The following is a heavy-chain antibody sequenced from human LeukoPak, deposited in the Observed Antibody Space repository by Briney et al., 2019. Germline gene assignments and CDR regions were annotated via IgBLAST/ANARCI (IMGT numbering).Heavy chain of an antibody. CDR3: ARAYRAHQTFHSYHFFDF. CDR1: GGSFSGYY. V-gene: IGHV4-34*01. CDR2: INHYGST. Sequence: SETLSLTSAVHGGSFSGYYWNCFRQPPGKGLESIGEINHYGSTKYSPSPKCQVTIPGDTSKNQSSLRLNPVTAADTAIYYCARAYRAHQTFHSYHFFDFWGRGTLVTVSS. D-gene: IGHD5-18*01. J-gene: IGHJ4*02.